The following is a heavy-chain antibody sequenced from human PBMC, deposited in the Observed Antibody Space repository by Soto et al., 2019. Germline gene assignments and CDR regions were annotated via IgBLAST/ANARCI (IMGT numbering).Heavy chain of an antibody. CDR3: ATDYSSTGYGLVY. CDR1: GFTFSSHG. V-gene: IGHV3-33*01. J-gene: IGHJ4*02. CDR2: IWSDGSNE. Sequence: QAQLVESGGRVVQPGRSLRLSCAASGFTFSSHGMHWVRQAPGKGLEWVAVIWSDGSNEYYADSVKGRFTISRDNSKNTLYMQMSSLKVEDTAVYYCATDYSSTGYGLVYWGQGALVTVSS. D-gene: IGHD2-2*01.